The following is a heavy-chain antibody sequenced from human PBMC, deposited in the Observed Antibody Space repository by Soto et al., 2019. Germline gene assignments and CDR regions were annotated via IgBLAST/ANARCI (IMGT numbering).Heavy chain of an antibody. D-gene: IGHD5-18*01. J-gene: IGHJ4*02. CDR3: ARGGGGMHLWPGSFDN. CDR2: IYHSGST. CDR1: GGSISSGGYS. Sequence: QLQLQESGSGLVKPSQTLSLTCAVSGGSISSGGYSWSWIRQPPGKGLEWIGYIYHSGSTYYNPSLRIRAPISLKGSMTQFPLKRSFMPPADAAVNYCARGGGGMHLWPGSFDNGGKEPL. V-gene: IGHV4-30-2*01.